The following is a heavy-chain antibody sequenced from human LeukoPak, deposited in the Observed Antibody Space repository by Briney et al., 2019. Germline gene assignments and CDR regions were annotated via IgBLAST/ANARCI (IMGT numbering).Heavy chain of an antibody. Sequence: GGSLRLSCAASGFTFSSYGMSWVRQAPGKGLEWVSGISGGGVSTFYADSVKGRFTISRDNSKNTLYLQMNSLRAEDTAIYYCAKASGYYYDSNGSTTDDYWGQGTLVTVSS. V-gene: IGHV3-23*01. CDR1: GFTFSSYG. J-gene: IGHJ4*02. CDR3: AKASGYYYDSNGSTTDDY. CDR2: ISGGGVST. D-gene: IGHD3-22*01.